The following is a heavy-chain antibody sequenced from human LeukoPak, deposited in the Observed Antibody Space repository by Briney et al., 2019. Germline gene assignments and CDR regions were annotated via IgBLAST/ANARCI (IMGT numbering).Heavy chain of an antibody. Sequence: GGSLRLSCAASGFTFSSYVMTWVRQAPGKELEWVSAISGSGGSTYYADSLKGRFTISRDNSKNTLSLQMNSLRAEDTAVYYCAKGDYGDYFQHWGQGTLVTVSS. V-gene: IGHV3-23*01. CDR1: GFTFSSYV. D-gene: IGHD4-17*01. CDR2: ISGSGGST. CDR3: AKGDYGDYFQH. J-gene: IGHJ1*01.